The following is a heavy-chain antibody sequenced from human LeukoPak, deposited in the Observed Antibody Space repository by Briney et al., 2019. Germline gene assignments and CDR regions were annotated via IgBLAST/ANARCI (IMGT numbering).Heavy chain of an antibody. D-gene: IGHD6-13*01. CDR3: GKDLMSSSWYADY. CDR2: ISYDGSNK. Sequence: QTGGSLRLSCAASGFTFSSYGMHWVRQAPGKVLEWVAVISYDGSNKYYADSVKGRFTISRDNSKNTLYLQMNSLRAEDTAVYYCGKDLMSSSWYADYWGQGTLVTVSS. J-gene: IGHJ4*02. V-gene: IGHV3-30*18. CDR1: GFTFSSYG.